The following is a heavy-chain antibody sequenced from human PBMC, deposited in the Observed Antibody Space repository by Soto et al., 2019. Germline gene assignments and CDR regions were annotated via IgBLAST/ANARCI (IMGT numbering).Heavy chain of an antibody. CDR1: GFTFSSYG. V-gene: IGHV3-33*01. CDR2: IWYDGSNK. CDR3: ARDGDGYRQPMDV. D-gene: IGHD5-18*01. J-gene: IGHJ6*02. Sequence: QVQLVESGGGVVQPGRSPRLSCAASGFTFSSYGMQWVRQAPGKWLEWVAVIWYDGSNKYYADSVKGRFTISRDNSKITRYLQMNKLRADDTAVYYCARDGDGYRQPMDVWDQGSTVTVSS.